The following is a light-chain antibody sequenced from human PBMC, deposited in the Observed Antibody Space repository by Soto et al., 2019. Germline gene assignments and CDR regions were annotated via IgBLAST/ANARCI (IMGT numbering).Light chain of an antibody. Sequence: DIQMTQSPSTLSASVGDRVTITCRASQSISSWLAWYQQKPGKAPKLLIYNASSLVSGVPSRFSGSGSGTEVTLTISSLQPDDFATYYCQQYNSYSLTFGGGTKVEIK. CDR2: NAS. V-gene: IGKV1-5*01. J-gene: IGKJ4*01. CDR3: QQYNSYSLT. CDR1: QSISSW.